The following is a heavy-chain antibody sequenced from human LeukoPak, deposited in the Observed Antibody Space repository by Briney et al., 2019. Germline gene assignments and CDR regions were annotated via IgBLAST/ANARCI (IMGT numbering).Heavy chain of an antibody. CDR3: ATDANYLRSNGSLIPIDS. J-gene: IGHJ4*02. CDR2: ISGNGRGT. V-gene: IGHV3-23*01. CDR1: GFTFSRNA. Sequence: SGGSLRLSCAASGFTFSRNAMNWVRQAPGKGPEWVAAISGNGRGTYYADSVKGRFNISRDNSRNTLYLQMNSLRIEDTAFYYCATDANYLRSNGSLIPIDSWAQGTLVTVSS. D-gene: IGHD5-18*01.